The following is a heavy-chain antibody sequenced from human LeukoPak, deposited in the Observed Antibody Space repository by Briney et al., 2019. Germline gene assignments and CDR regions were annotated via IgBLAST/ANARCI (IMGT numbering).Heavy chain of an antibody. CDR2: IRTKANSYAT. Sequence: GGSLRLSCAASGFTFSGSAMHWVRQASGKGLEWVGRIRTKANSYATAYAASVKGRFTISRDDSKNTAYLQMNSLKTEDTAVYYCTITGSSLGDYWGQGTLVTVSS. J-gene: IGHJ4*02. V-gene: IGHV3-73*01. CDR3: TITGSSLGDY. CDR1: GFTFSGSA. D-gene: IGHD3-10*01.